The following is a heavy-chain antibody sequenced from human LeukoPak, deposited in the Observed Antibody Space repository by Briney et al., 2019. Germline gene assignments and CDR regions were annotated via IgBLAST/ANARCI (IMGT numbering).Heavy chain of an antibody. J-gene: IGHJ4*02. Sequence: GGSLRLSCAASGFTFSSYGMQWVRQAPGKGLEWVAVIWYDGSNKYYADSVKGRFTISRDNSKNTLYLQMNSLRAEDTAVYYCARQLRYSSGWTGNNYWGQGTLVTVSS. V-gene: IGHV3-33*01. D-gene: IGHD6-19*01. CDR1: GFTFSSYG. CDR2: IWYDGSNK. CDR3: ARQLRYSSGWTGNNY.